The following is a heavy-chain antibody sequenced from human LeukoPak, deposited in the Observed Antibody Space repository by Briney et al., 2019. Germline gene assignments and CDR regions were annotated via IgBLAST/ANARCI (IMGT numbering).Heavy chain of an antibody. CDR2: IIPIFGIA. CDR1: GGTFSSYA. D-gene: IGHD5-24*01. V-gene: IGHV1-69*04. CDR3: AREMDGYNIYFDY. Sequence: WASVKVSFKASGGTFSSYAISWVRQAPGQGLEWMGRIIPIFGIANYAQKFQGRVTITADKSTSTAYMELSSLRSEDTAVYYCAREMDGYNIYFDYWGQGTLVTVSS. J-gene: IGHJ4*02.